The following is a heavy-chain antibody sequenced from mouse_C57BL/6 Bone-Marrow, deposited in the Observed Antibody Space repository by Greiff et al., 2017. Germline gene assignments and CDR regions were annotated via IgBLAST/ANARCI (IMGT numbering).Heavy chain of an antibody. CDR3: ARERGNDGSSAWFAY. Sequence: QVQLQQPGAELVRPGSSVKLSCKASGYTFTSYWMDWVKQRPGQGLEWIGNIYPSDSETHYNQKFKDKATLTVDKSSSTAYMQLSSLTSEDSAVYCCARERGNDGSSAWFAYWGQGTLVTVSA. J-gene: IGHJ3*01. D-gene: IGHD1-1*01. V-gene: IGHV1-61*01. CDR2: IYPSDSET. CDR1: GYTFTSYW.